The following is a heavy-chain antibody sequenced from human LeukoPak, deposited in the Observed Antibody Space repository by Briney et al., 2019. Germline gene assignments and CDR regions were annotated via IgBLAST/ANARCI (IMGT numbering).Heavy chain of an antibody. CDR2: IYPSGTT. CDR1: GSSINSGYY. J-gene: IGHJ4*02. Sequence: SETLSLTCTVSGSSINSGYYWGWIRQTPGKGLERIGTIYPSGTTYYNPSLKSRVTISLDTSKNQFSLKLNPVTAADAAVYFCAERSAYESLFDYWGQGTLVTVSS. CDR3: AERSAYESLFDY. D-gene: IGHD5-12*01. V-gene: IGHV4-38-2*02.